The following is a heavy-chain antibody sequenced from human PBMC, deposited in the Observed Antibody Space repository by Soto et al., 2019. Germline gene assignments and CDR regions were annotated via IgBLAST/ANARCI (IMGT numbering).Heavy chain of an antibody. Sequence: EVQLVESGGGLVQPGGSLRLSCAASGFTFSSYWMSWVRQAPGKVLEWVANIKQDGSEKYYVDSVKGRFTISRDNAKNSLYLQMNSLRAEDTAVYYCARDGRYSSGWYTTFDYWGQGTLVTVSS. CDR3: ARDGRYSSGWYTTFDY. CDR2: IKQDGSEK. CDR1: GFTFSSYW. J-gene: IGHJ4*02. V-gene: IGHV3-7*01. D-gene: IGHD6-19*01.